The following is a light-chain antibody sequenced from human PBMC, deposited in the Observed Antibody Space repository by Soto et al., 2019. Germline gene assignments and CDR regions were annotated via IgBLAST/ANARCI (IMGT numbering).Light chain of an antibody. CDR3: SSYTSSNTLV. CDR1: SSDIGGYNH. V-gene: IGLV2-14*01. Sequence: QSVLTQPASVSGSPGQSITISCTGGSSDIGGYNHVSWFQQHPGKAPKLLIYEVTNRPSGVSNRFSGSKSGSTASLTISGLQAEDEADYYCSSYTSSNTLVFGTGTKVTVL. J-gene: IGLJ1*01. CDR2: EVT.